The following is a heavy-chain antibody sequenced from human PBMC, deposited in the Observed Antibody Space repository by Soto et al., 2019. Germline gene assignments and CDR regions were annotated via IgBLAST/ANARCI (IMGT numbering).Heavy chain of an antibody. V-gene: IGHV3-23*01. Sequence: GGSLRLSCAASGFTFSSYAMSWVRQAPGKGLEWVSAISGSGGSTYYADSVKGRFTISRDNSKITLYLQMNSLRAEDTAVYYCAKDQSSYGSIDYWGQGTLVTVSS. CDR3: AKDQSSYGSIDY. CDR1: GFTFSSYA. J-gene: IGHJ4*02. CDR2: ISGSGGST. D-gene: IGHD5-18*01.